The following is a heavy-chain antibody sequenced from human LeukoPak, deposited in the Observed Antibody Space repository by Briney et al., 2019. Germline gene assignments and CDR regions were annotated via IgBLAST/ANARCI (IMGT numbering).Heavy chain of an antibody. CDR3: ARTGIQLWPFDY. V-gene: IGHV4-34*01. CDR2: INHSGST. CDR1: GGSFSGYY. D-gene: IGHD5-18*01. Sequence: KTSETLSLTCAVYGGSFSGYYWSWIRQPPGKGLEWIGEINHSGSTNYNPSLKSRVTISVDTSKNQFSLKLSSVTAADTAVYYCARTGIQLWPFDYWGQGTLVTVSS. J-gene: IGHJ4*02.